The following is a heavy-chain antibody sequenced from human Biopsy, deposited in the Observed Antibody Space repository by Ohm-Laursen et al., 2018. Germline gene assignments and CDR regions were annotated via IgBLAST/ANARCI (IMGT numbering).Heavy chain of an antibody. CDR2: VYYTGST. D-gene: IGHD3-22*01. J-gene: IGHJ2*01. CDR1: GDSISSYY. CDR3: ARDRGYYSDRTVPGYFDL. Sequence: PSQTLSLTWTVSGDSISSYYWSWIRQPPGKGLQWIGYVYYTGSTDYNPSLQSRVTISVDTSKNHFSLRLRSVTPADTAIYYCARDRGYYSDRTVPGYFDLWGRGTLVTASP. V-gene: IGHV4-59*01.